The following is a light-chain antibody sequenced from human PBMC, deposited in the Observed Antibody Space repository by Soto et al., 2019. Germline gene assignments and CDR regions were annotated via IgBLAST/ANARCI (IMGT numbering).Light chain of an antibody. J-gene: IGKJ2*01. V-gene: IGKV1-33*01. CDR1: QDISNY. CDR3: QQYDNLPSDT. Sequence: DIQMTQSPSSLSASVGDRVTITGQASQDISNYLNWYQQKPGKAPKLLIYDASNLETGVPSRFSGSGSGTDFTVFISSLQTEDIATDYCQQYDNLPSDTVCQVTKLELK. CDR2: DAS.